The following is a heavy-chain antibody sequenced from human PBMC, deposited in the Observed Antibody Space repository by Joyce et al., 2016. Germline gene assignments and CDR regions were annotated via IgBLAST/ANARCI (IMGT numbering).Heavy chain of an antibody. J-gene: IGHJ4*02. CDR3: RAGRDY. V-gene: IGHV3-49*05. CDR2: IRSKDYGKAT. Sequence: EVQLVDSGGDLVKPGRSLRLSCTGSGLTFSDYGRSWNRHAPGKGLEWVGFIRSKDYGKATEYAASAKGRFTISRDDSKSAAYLNMDSLKAEDTGIYYCRAGRDYWGQRALVTVSS. CDR1: GLTFSDYG.